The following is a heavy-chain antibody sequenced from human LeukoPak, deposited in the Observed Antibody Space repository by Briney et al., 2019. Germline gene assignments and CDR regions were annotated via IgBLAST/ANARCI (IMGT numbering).Heavy chain of an antibody. D-gene: IGHD6-19*01. Sequence: PGGSLRLSCAASGFTFSDHYMSWIRQAPGKGLEWLSPISSSGSAIYYADSVKGRFTISRDNAKNSLYLQMNSLRAEDTAVYYCAKLGQWLAIDYWGQGTLVTVSS. J-gene: IGHJ4*02. CDR3: AKLGQWLAIDY. CDR2: ISSSGSAI. CDR1: GFTFSDHY. V-gene: IGHV3-11*04.